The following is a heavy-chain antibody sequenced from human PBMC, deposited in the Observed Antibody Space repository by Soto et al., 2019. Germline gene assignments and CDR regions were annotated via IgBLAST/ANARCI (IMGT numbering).Heavy chain of an antibody. CDR1: GYTFSTYA. CDR2: LNGGTGQT. CDR3: ARGKGMEENYYYYGMDI. Sequence: QVQVVQSGAEVKKPGASVKVSCKASGYTFSTYAIHWVRQAPGHSLEWMGWLNGGTGQTRYSQRFQDRVTITRDTSASTAYMEVSSLRPEDTAVYYCARGKGMEENYYYYGMDIWGQGTTVTVSS. D-gene: IGHD1-1*01. J-gene: IGHJ6*02. V-gene: IGHV1-3*01.